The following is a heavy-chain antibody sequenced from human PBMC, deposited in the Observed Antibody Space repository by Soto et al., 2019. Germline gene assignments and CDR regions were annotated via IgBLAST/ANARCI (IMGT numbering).Heavy chain of an antibody. Sequence: GGSLRLSCAASGFTFSSYGMHWVRQAPGKGLEWVAVISSDGSNIYYADSVKGRFTISRDNSKNTLYLQMNSLRAEDTAVYYCAKEGENSSSSGQGFYGYYYGMDVWGQGTTVTVSS. D-gene: IGHD6-6*01. CDR1: GFTFSSYG. J-gene: IGHJ6*02. V-gene: IGHV3-30*18. CDR2: ISSDGSNI. CDR3: AKEGENSSSSGQGFYGYYYGMDV.